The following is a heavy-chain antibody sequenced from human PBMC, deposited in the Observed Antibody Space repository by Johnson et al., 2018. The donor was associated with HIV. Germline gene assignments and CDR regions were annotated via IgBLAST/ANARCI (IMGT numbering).Heavy chain of an antibody. CDR1: GFTFSSYA. V-gene: IGHV3-30*04. CDR3: AKDGAMAFDI. CDR2: ISYDGSKK. D-gene: IGHD2-2*01. J-gene: IGHJ3*02. Sequence: VQLLESGGGVVQPGRSLRLSCAASGFTFSSYAMHWVRQAPGKGLEWVAVISYDGSKKYYADSLKGRFTISRDKSKNTLYLQMNSLRAEDTAVYYCAKDGAMAFDIWGQGTLVTVSS.